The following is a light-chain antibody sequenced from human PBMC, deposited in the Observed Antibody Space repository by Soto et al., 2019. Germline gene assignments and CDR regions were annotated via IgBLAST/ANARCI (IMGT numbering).Light chain of an antibody. CDR3: SSYTSSSTSV. Sequence: SVLTQPASVSGSPGQSITISCTGTSSDVGGYNYVSWYQQHPGKAPKLMIYDVSNRPSGVSNRFSGSKSGNTASLTISGLQAEDEADYYCSSYTSSSTSVFGTGTKLTVL. J-gene: IGLJ1*01. CDR2: DVS. CDR1: SSDVGGYNY. V-gene: IGLV2-14*01.